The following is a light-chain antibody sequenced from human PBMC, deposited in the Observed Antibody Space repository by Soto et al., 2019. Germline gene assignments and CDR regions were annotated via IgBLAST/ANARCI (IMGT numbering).Light chain of an antibody. Sequence: QSALTQPASVSGSPGQSITISCTGTSSDVGSYDLVSWYQQHPGKAPKLMIYEGSKRPSGVSNRFSDSKSGNTAYLTISGLQAEDETDNYCCSYAGSSTDVFGTGTKLTVL. CDR2: EGS. V-gene: IGLV2-23*01. CDR3: CSYAGSSTDV. CDR1: SSDVGSYDL. J-gene: IGLJ1*01.